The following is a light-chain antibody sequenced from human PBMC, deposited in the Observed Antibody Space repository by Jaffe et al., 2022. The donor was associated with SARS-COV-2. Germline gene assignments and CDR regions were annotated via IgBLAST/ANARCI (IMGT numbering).Light chain of an antibody. J-gene: IGKJ1*01. CDR2: GAS. CDR3: QQSYSSPWT. Sequence: DIQMTQSPSSLSGSVGDRVTITCRASQSISSYLNWYQQKPGQAPKLLIYGASSLQSGVPPRFSGSGSGTDFTLTVSSLQPEDFATYFCQQSYSSPWTFGQGTKVEI. CDR1: QSISSY. V-gene: IGKV1-39*01.